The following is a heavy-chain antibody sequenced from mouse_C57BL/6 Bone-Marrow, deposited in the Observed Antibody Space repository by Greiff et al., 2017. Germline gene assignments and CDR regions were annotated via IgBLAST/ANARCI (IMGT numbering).Heavy chain of an antibody. V-gene: IGHV1-63*01. CDR3: ARATVVYFDY. CDR2: IYPGGGYT. D-gene: IGHD1-1*01. J-gene: IGHJ2*01. CDR1: GYTFTNYW. Sequence: QVQLQQSGAELVRPGTSVKMSCKASGYTFTNYWIGWAKQRPGHGLEWIGDIYPGGGYTNYHEKFKGKATLTADTSSSTAYMQFSCLTSEDYAIYYCARATVVYFDYWGQGTTLTVSS.